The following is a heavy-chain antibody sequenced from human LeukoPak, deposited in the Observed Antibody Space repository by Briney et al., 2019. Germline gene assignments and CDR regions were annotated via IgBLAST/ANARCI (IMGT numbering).Heavy chain of an antibody. CDR3: ARDTDFWSGYYPYYMDV. V-gene: IGHV3-7*01. CDR1: GFTFSSYW. CDR2: IKQDGSEK. J-gene: IGHJ6*03. Sequence: GGSLRLSCAASGFTFSSYWMSWVRQAPGKGLEWVANIKQDGSEKYYVDSVKGRFTISRDNAKNSQYLQMNSLRAEDTAVYYCARDTDFWSGYYPYYMDVWGKGTTVTVSS. D-gene: IGHD3-3*01.